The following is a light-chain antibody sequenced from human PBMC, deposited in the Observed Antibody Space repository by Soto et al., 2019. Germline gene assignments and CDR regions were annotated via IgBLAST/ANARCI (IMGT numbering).Light chain of an antibody. Sequence: SYELTQPPSESVSPGQTARITCSGDALPKQYAYWYQQKPGQAPVLVIYKDSERPSGIPERFSGSSSGTTVTLTISGVQAEDEADYYCQSADSSGTSRVFGGGTKLTVL. CDR1: ALPKQY. J-gene: IGLJ3*02. CDR2: KDS. V-gene: IGLV3-25*03. CDR3: QSADSSGTSRV.